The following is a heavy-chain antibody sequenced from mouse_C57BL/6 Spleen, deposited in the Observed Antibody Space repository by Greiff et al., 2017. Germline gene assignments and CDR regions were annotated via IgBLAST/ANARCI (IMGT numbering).Heavy chain of an antibody. CDR2: INPSNGGT. CDR1: GYTFTSYW. CDR3: ARGETGGYFEV. J-gene: IGHJ1*03. D-gene: IGHD4-1*01. Sequence: QVQLQQPGTELVKPGASVKLSCKASGYTFTSYWMHWVKQRPGQGLEWIGNINPSNGGTNYNEKFKSKATLTVDKSSSTAYMQLSRLTSEDSAVYDCARGETGGYFEVWGTGTTVTVSS. V-gene: IGHV1-53*01.